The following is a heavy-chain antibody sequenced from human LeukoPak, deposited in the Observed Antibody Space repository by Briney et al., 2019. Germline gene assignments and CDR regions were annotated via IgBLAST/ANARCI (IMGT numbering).Heavy chain of an antibody. CDR3: ARGLGWGATIFDY. CDR1: GDSITSYY. D-gene: IGHD1-26*01. Sequence: SETLSLTCTVSGDSITSYYWTWIRQPPGKRLEWIGYMYHSGTTSNNPSLKSRVTISVDTSKNQFSLKVRSVTAADTAVYYCARGLGWGATIFDYWGQGALVTVSS. J-gene: IGHJ4*02. CDR2: MYHSGTT. V-gene: IGHV4-59*01.